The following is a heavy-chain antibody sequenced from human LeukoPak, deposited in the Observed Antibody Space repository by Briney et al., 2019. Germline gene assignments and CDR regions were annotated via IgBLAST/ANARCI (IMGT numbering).Heavy chain of an antibody. CDR2: IYYSGST. D-gene: IGHD3-10*01. Sequence: PSETLSLTCTVSGGSISSSSYYWGWIRQPPGKGLEWIGSIYYSGSTYYNPSLKSRVTISVDTSKNQFSLKLSSVTAADTAVYYCARDRGNYGSGTHFDYWGQGTLVTVSS. J-gene: IGHJ4*02. V-gene: IGHV4-39*07. CDR3: ARDRGNYGSGTHFDY. CDR1: GGSISSSSYY.